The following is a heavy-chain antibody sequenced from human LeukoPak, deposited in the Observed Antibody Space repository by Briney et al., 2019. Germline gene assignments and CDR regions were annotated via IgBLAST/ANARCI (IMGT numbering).Heavy chain of an antibody. Sequence: PSETLSLTCTVSGGSINSYYWSWIRQPPGKGLEWIGYIYDRGSTNYNPSLKSRVTISVDTSKNQFSLKLSSVTAADTAVYYCACLTTADAFDIWGQGTMVTVSS. CDR3: ACLTTADAFDI. CDR2: IYDRGST. V-gene: IGHV4-59*01. D-gene: IGHD3-22*01. CDR1: GGSINSYY. J-gene: IGHJ3*02.